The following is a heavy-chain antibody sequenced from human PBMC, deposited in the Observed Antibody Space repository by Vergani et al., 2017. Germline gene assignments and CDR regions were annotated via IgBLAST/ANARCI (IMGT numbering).Heavy chain of an antibody. CDR1: GGSISSSSYY. J-gene: IGHJ5*02. D-gene: IGHD6-19*01. CDR2: IYYSGST. Sequence: QLQLQESGPGLVKPSETLSLTCTVSGGSISSSSYYWGWIRQPPGKGLEWIGSIYYSGSTYYNPSLKSRVTISVDKSKNQFSLKLSSVTAADTAVYYCARPVAVAGTSWFDPWGQGTLVTVSS. CDR3: ARPVAVAGTSWFDP. V-gene: IGHV4-39*01.